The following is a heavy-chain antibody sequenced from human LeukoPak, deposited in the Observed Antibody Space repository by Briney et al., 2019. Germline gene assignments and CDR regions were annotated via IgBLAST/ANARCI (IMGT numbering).Heavy chain of an antibody. CDR3: ARVPIGRIAAADSNWFDP. CDR1: GGTFSSYA. J-gene: IGHJ5*02. Sequence: ASVKVSCKASGGTFSSYAISWVRQAPGQGLEWMGRIIPILGIANYAQKFQGRVTITADKSTSTAYMELSSLRSEDTAVYYCARVPIGRIAAADSNWFDPWGQGTLVTVSS. V-gene: IGHV1-69*04. CDR2: IIPILGIA. D-gene: IGHD6-13*01.